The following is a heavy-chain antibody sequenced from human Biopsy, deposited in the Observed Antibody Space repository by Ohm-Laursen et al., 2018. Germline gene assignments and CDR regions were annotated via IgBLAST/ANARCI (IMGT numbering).Heavy chain of an antibody. CDR2: IYYSGTT. CDR3: ARVRGGFLEWFDY. V-gene: IGHV4-59*01. J-gene: IGHJ5*01. D-gene: IGHD3-3*01. CDR1: GESMGTYY. Sequence: GTPSLTCIVSGESMGTYYWSWIRQPPGKVMEWIASIYYSGTTHKNPSLKSRVTISVDTSQGLLSLDLSSVTAADTAVYYCARVRGGFLEWFDYWGQGTLVTVSS.